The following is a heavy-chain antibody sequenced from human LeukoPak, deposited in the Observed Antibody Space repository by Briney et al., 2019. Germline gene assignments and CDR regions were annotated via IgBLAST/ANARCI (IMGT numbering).Heavy chain of an antibody. CDR3: TRYGGNSFSY. J-gene: IGHJ4*02. V-gene: IGHV3-49*03. CDR2: IRSKAYGGTT. D-gene: IGHD4-23*01. CDR1: GFNFGDSA. Sequence: GGSLRLFCTASGFNFGDSAMSWFRQAPGKGLEWVVFIRSKAYGGTTEYAASLKDRFTISRDDSKSNAYLQMNRVKTEGTAVYYCTRYGGNSFSYWGQGTLVAVSS.